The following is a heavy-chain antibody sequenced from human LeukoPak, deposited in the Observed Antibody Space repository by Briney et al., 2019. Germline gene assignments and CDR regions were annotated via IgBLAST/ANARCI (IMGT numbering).Heavy chain of an antibody. CDR3: ARNYYDSSGYLYP. D-gene: IGHD3-22*01. CDR1: GYSFTSYG. Sequence: ASVKVSCKASGYSFTSYGISWVRQAPGQGLEWMGWISAYNGNTNYAQNLQGRVTMTTDTSTSTAHMELRSLRSDDTAVYHCARNYYDSSGYLYPWGQGTLVTVSS. J-gene: IGHJ5*02. CDR2: ISAYNGNT. V-gene: IGHV1-18*01.